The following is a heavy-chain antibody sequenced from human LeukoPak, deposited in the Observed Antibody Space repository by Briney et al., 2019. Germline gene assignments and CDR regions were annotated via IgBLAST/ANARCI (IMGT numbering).Heavy chain of an antibody. CDR2: ISWNSGSI. CDR3: AKGARGDYYYMDV. D-gene: IGHD4-17*01. V-gene: IGHV3-9*03. J-gene: IGHJ6*03. CDR1: GFTFDDYA. Sequence: GGSLRLSCAASGFTFDDYAMHWVRQAPGRGLEWVSGISWNSGSIGYADSVKGRFTISRDNAKNSLYLQINSLRAEDMALYYCAKGARGDYYYMDVWGKGTTVTVSS.